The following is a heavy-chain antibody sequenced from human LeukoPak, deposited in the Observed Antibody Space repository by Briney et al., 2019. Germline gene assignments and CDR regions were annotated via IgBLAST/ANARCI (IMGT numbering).Heavy chain of an antibody. V-gene: IGHV4-4*07. CDR2: IYTNGNT. J-gene: IGHJ4*02. D-gene: IGHD1-26*01. CDR3: ARDAPWDPADFDY. Sequence: SETLSLTCAVSGGSLSDYYWSWIRQPAGKGLEWIGRIYTNGNTNYNPSLKSRVTMSVDTSKNQFSLRVSSVTAADTAVYYCARDAPWDPADFDYWGQGTLVTVSS. CDR1: GGSLSDYY.